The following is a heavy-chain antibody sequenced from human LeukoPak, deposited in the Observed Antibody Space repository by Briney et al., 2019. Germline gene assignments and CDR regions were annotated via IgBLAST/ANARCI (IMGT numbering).Heavy chain of an antibody. CDR1: GFTFSIFP. D-gene: IGHD3-3*01. J-gene: IGHJ4*02. CDR3: ARGLELSAVYYFDS. V-gene: IGHV3-30*04. CDR2: ISSGSEK. Sequence: QPGRSLRLSCEASGFTFSIFPMHWVRQAPGKGLEWVALISSGSEKYYADSVKGRFTISRDNSKNMLYLQMNCLRADDTAVYYCARGLELSAVYYFDSWGQGTLVIVSS.